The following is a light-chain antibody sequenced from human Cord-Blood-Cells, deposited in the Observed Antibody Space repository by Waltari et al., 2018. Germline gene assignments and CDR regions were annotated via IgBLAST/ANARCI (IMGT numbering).Light chain of an antibody. V-gene: IGKV3-11*01. CDR3: QQRSNWPIT. Sequence: IVLPQSTATLSLSPGESATLSCRASQSVRSYLAWYQQKPGQAPRLLIYDASNRATCIPARFSGSGSGTDFTLTISSLEPEDFAVYYCQQRSNWPITFGQGTRLEIK. CDR2: DAS. CDR1: QSVRSY. J-gene: IGKJ5*01.